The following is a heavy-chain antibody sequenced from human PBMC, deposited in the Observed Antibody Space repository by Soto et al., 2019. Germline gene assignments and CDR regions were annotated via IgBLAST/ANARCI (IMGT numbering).Heavy chain of an antibody. Sequence: QVQLVQSGAEVKKPGSSVRVSCKASGDTFSRYTVNWVRQAPRQGLEWMGGIIPRFGTTNYAPTLQGRVTITADESSNTVYMELSSLRSEDTALYDCARGRGLYNSGRSQLDYWGQGTLVTVSS. D-gene: IGHD1-1*01. CDR3: ARGRGLYNSGRSQLDY. J-gene: IGHJ4*02. CDR2: IIPRFGTT. V-gene: IGHV1-69*01. CDR1: GDTFSRYT.